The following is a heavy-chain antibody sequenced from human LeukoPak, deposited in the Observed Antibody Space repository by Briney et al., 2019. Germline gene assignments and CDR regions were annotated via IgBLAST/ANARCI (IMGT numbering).Heavy chain of an antibody. CDR2: ISSSSSTI. J-gene: IGHJ6*02. CDR3: ARVAAGTLGYYYYGMDV. CDR1: GFTFSSYS. Sequence: PGGSLRLSCAASGFTFSSYSMNWVRQAPGKGLEWVSYISSSSSTIYYADSVKGRFTISRDNAKNSLYLQMNSLRAEDTAVYYCARVAAGTLGYYYYGMDVWGQGTTVTVSS. V-gene: IGHV3-48*04. D-gene: IGHD6-13*01.